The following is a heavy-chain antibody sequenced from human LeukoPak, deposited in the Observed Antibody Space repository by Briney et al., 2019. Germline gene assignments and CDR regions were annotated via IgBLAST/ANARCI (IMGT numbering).Heavy chain of an antibody. J-gene: IGHJ4*02. CDR3: ARAIAVAEGY. D-gene: IGHD6-19*01. CDR1: GFTFSSYS. Sequence: GGSLRLSCAASGFTFSSYSMNWVRQAPGKGLEWVSYISGGSGYIYYADSVKGRFTISRDNAKNSLYLQMNSLRAEDTAVYYCARAIAVAEGYRGQGTLVTVSS. CDR2: ISGGSGYI. V-gene: IGHV3-21*01.